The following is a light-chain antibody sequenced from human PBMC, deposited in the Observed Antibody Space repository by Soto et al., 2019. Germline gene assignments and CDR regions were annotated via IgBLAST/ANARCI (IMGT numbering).Light chain of an antibody. J-gene: IGKJ1*01. CDR1: QTIARY. CDR2: TAS. V-gene: IGKV1-39*01. CDR3: QQSYGTQWT. Sequence: DLQMTQSPSSLSASVGDRVTITCRASQTIARYLNWYQQKPGKAPDLLIFTASTLQSGVPSRFSGSGSGTDFSLTISSLQPEDSATYYCQQSYGTQWTFGQGTKVEIK.